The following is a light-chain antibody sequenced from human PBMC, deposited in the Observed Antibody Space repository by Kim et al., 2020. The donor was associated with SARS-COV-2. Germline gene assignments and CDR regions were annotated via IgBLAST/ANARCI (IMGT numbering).Light chain of an antibody. CDR1: QSVSSN. V-gene: IGKV3-15*01. Sequence: SPGERATPSCRASQSVSSNLALYQKKPGQAPRLLIYGASTRATGIPARFSGSGSGTEFTLTISSLQSEDFAVYYCQQYNNWPPWTFGQGTKVDIK. J-gene: IGKJ1*01. CDR3: QQYNNWPPWT. CDR2: GAS.